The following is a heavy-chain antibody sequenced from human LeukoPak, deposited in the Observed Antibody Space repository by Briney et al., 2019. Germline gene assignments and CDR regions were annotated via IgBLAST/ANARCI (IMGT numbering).Heavy chain of an antibody. V-gene: IGHV3-30*19. CDR2: ISYDGSNK. D-gene: IGHD2-15*01. CDR3: ARDDQYCSGGSCYSVGPDY. Sequence: GGSLRLSCVVSGFTFRNFGMHWVRQAPGKGLEWVAVISYDGSNKYYADSVKGRFTISRDNSKNTLYLQMNSLRAEDTAVYYCARDDQYCSGGSCYSVGPDYWGQGTLVTVSS. J-gene: IGHJ4*02. CDR1: GFTFRNFG.